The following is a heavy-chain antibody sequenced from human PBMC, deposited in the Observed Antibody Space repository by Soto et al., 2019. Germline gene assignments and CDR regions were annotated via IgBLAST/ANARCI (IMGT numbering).Heavy chain of an antibody. Sequence: VGPLRLSCAASVFPFSSYAMSWVRPAPGKGLEWVSAISGSGGSTYYADSVKGRFTISRDNSKNTLYLQMNSLRAEDTAVYYCAKDMGNYGDYVSYYYYYGMDVWGQGTTVTVSS. CDR2: ISGSGGST. CDR3: AKDMGNYGDYVSYYYYYGMDV. CDR1: VFPFSSYA. V-gene: IGHV3-23*01. D-gene: IGHD4-17*01. J-gene: IGHJ6*02.